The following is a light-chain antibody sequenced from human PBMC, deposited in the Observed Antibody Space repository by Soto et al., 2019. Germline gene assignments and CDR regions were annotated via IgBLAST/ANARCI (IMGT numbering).Light chain of an antibody. J-gene: IGKJ3*01. V-gene: IGKV1-39*01. CDR1: QSISSY. CDR3: QQSYSTHRT. CDR2: AAS. Sequence: DIQMTQSPSSLSASVGDRVTITCRASQSISSYLNWYQQKPGKAPKLLIYAASSLQSGVPSRFSGSGSGTDFTLTISSLQPEDFATNYCQQSYSTHRTFGPGTKVDIK.